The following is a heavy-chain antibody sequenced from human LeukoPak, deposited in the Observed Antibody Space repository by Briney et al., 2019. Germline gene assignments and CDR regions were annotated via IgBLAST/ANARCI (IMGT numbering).Heavy chain of an antibody. CDR1: GGSISSGGYY. J-gene: IGHJ4*02. D-gene: IGHD6-13*01. V-gene: IGHV4-31*03. Sequence: SQTLSLTCTVSGGSISSGGYYWSWIRQHPGKGLEWIGYIYYSGSTYYNPSLKSRVTISVDTSKNQFSLKLSSVTAADTAVYYCASPSRSSWYKFDYWGQGTLVTVSS. CDR2: IYYSGST. CDR3: ASPSRSSWYKFDY.